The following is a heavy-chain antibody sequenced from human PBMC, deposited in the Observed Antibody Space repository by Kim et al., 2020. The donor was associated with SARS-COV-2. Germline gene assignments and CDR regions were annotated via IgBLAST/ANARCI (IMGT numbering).Heavy chain of an antibody. CDR1: GGSISSSSYY. J-gene: IGHJ4*02. CDR3: ARLPTMPDYYDSSGLRI. Sequence: SETLSLTCTVSGGSISSSSYYWGWIRQPPGKGLEWIGSIYYSGSTYYNPSLKSRVTISVDTSKNQFSLKLSSVTAADTAVYYCARLPTMPDYYDSSGLRIGGQGPLVTVSS. D-gene: IGHD3-22*01. V-gene: IGHV4-39*01. CDR2: IYYSGST.